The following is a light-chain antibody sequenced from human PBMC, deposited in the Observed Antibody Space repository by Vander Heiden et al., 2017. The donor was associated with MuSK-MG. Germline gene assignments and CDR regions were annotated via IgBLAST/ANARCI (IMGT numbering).Light chain of an antibody. Sequence: VMTQSPLFLPVTPAEPPSFSCRSSQSLRHSNGYNQVEWYLQKPGQYPQILIYLVSNRAYGGPDRFSGSGSGTDFTLRISSVEAEEVGVYDGKQALDSPNTFGQGTRMEIK. V-gene: IGKV2-28*01. CDR1: QSLRHSNGYNQ. CDR2: LVS. J-gene: IGKJ5*01. CDR3: KQALDSPNT.